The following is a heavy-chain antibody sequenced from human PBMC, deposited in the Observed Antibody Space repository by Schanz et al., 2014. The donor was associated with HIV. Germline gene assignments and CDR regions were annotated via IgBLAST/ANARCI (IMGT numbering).Heavy chain of an antibody. CDR2: IKQDGREK. CDR3: TREGNYYGGSVPGH. CDR1: GFTLSSYW. Sequence: EVQLLESGGGLVQPGGSLRLSCAVSGFTLSSYWMNWVRQAPGKGLEWVANIKQDGREKHYVDSVKGRFTISRDNSNXXLFLHMPTLRAEDTATYYCTREGNYYGGSVPGHWGQGALVSVSS. J-gene: IGHJ4*02. V-gene: IGHV3-7*03. D-gene: IGHD2-21*01.